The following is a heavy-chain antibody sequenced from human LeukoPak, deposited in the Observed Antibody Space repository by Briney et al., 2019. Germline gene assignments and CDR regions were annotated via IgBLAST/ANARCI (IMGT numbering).Heavy chain of an antibody. D-gene: IGHD3-22*01. J-gene: IGHJ3*02. V-gene: IGHV3-48*03. Sequence: GGSLRLSCAASGFTFSSYEMNWVRQAPGKGLEWVSYISSSGSTIYYADSVKGRFTISRDNAKNSLYLQMNSLRAEDMAVYYCAREGYYDSRDAFDIWGQGTMVTVSS. CDR2: ISSSGSTI. CDR1: GFTFSSYE. CDR3: AREGYYDSRDAFDI.